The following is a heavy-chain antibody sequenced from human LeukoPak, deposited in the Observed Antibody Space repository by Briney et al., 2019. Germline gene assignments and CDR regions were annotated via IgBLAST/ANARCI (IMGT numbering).Heavy chain of an antibody. V-gene: IGHV4-31*03. CDR1: GGSVSRGSHY. D-gene: IGHD3-22*01. CDR3: ARAHYDSGRFAWGPKTYYYGMDV. Sequence: SETLSLTCTVSGGSVSRGSHYWGWIRQRPGLGLKWIGYINYSGGTHYNPSLEGRASISVDTSTNQFSLRLNSVTAADTAVYYCARAHYDSGRFAWGPKTYYYGMDVWGQGTTVTVSS. J-gene: IGHJ6*02. CDR2: INYSGGT.